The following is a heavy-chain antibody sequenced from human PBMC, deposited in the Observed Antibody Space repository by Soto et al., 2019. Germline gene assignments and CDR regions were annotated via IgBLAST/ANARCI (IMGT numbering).Heavy chain of an antibody. CDR3: ARVTGTTSWFDP. V-gene: IGHV1-8*01. J-gene: IGHJ5*02. CDR1: GYTFTSYD. D-gene: IGHD1-7*01. Sequence: ASVKVSCKASGYTFTSYDINWVRQATGQGLEWMGWMNPNSGNTGYAQKFQGRVTMTRNTSISTAYMELSSLSFEDTAVYYCARVTGTTSWFDPWGQETLVTVSS. CDR2: MNPNSGNT.